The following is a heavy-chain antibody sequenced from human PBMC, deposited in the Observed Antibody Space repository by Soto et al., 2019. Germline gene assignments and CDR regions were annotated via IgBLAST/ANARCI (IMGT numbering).Heavy chain of an antibody. V-gene: IGHV1-3*01. Sequence: GASLKVSCKASGYTFTSYAMHWVRQAPGQRLEWMGWINAGNGNTKYSQKFQGRVTITRDTSASTAYMELSSLRSEDTAVYYCARDSEQWLVTGWFDPWGQGTLVTVSS. J-gene: IGHJ5*02. CDR3: ARDSEQWLVTGWFDP. CDR2: INAGNGNT. D-gene: IGHD6-19*01. CDR1: GYTFTSYA.